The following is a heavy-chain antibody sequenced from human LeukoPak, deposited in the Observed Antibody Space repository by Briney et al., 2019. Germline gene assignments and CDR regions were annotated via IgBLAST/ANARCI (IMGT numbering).Heavy chain of an antibody. J-gene: IGHJ4*02. CDR3: ARDRGTMIVVVTPTFDY. CDR1: GFTFSSYW. CDR2: IKQDGSEK. V-gene: IGHV3-7*01. Sequence: GGALRVSCAPSGFTFSSYWMSWVRQAPRRGLEWVAQIKQDGSEKYYWDSLKGRFTISRDNAKNSLYLQINSLRAEDTAVYYCARDRGTMIVVVTPTFDYWGQGTLVTVSS. D-gene: IGHD3-22*01.